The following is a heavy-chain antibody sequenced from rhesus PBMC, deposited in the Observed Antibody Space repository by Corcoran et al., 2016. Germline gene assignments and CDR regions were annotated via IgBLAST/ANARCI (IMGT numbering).Heavy chain of an antibody. V-gene: IGHV4-57*02. Sequence: QLQLQESGPGLVKPSETLSLTCAVSGGSISSNWWSWIRQPPGKGLEWIGRISDTGRSTRHHPSLQSRVTISTDTSKNQVSLKLISVTAADTAVYYCARAVGYGSNDRFDVWGPGVLVTVSS. CDR2: ISDTGRST. D-gene: IGHD4-29*01. CDR3: ARAVGYGSNDRFDV. J-gene: IGHJ5-1*01. CDR1: GGSISSNW.